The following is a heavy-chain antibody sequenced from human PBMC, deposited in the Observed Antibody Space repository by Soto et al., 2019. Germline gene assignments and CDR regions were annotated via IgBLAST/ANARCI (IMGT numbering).Heavy chain of an antibody. V-gene: IGHV1-18*01. D-gene: IGHD3-22*01. J-gene: IGHJ3*02. CDR2: ISAYNGNT. Sequence: QVQLVQSGGXVKKPGASVKVSCKASGYTFTTYGISWVRQAPGQGLEWMGWISAYNGNTSYAQKLQGRVTMTTDTSTSTAYMELRSLISDDTAVYYCARVFFRLFAFDIWGQGTMVTVSS. CDR3: ARVFFRLFAFDI. CDR1: GYTFTTYG.